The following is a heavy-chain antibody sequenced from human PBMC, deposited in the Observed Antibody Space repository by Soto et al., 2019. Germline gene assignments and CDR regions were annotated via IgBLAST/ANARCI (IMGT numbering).Heavy chain of an antibody. D-gene: IGHD2-15*01. CDR3: ARPDSLGYCSGGSCYDYGMDV. J-gene: IGHJ6*02. CDR2: IYYSGST. Sequence: PSETLSLTCTVSGGSISSSSYYWGWIRQPPGKGLEWFGSIYYSGSTYYNPSLKSRVTISVDTSKNQFSLKLNSVTAADTAVYYCARPDSLGYCSGGSCYDYGMDVWGQGTTVTVSS. CDR1: GGSISSSSYY. V-gene: IGHV4-39*07.